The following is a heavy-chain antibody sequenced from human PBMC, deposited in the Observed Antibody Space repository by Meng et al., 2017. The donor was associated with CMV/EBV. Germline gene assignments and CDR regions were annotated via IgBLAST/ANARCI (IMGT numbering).Heavy chain of an antibody. V-gene: IGHV3-30*02. CDR2: IRYDGSNK. CDR1: GFTFSSYG. J-gene: IGHJ6*02. Sequence: GESLKIFCAASGFTFSSYGMHWVRQAPGKGLEWVAFIRYDGSNKYYADSVKGRFTISRDNSKNTLYLQMNSLRAEDTAVYYCARDRRYCSSTSCYQPPYYYYYGMDVWGQGTTVTVSS. CDR3: ARDRRYCSSTSCYQPPYYYYYGMDV. D-gene: IGHD2-2*01.